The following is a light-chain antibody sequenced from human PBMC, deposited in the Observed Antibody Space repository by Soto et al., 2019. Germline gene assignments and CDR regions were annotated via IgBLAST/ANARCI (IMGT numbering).Light chain of an antibody. V-gene: IGKV3-11*01. CDR1: QSVSSY. CDR3: QQRSNWPYT. Sequence: EIVLTQSPATLSLSPGERATLSCRASQSVSSYLAWYQQKPGQAPRLLIYDASNRATGIPARFSGSGSGTDFTLTISSLEPEDFAVYYCQQRSNWPYTFGQGTQLELK. J-gene: IGKJ2*01. CDR2: DAS.